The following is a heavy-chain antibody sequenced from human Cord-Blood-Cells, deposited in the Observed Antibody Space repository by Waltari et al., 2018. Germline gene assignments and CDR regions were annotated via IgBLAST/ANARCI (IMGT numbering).Heavy chain of an antibody. CDR2: ISSSSSYI. J-gene: IGHJ3*02. V-gene: IGHV3-21*01. CDR1: AFTFSSYS. D-gene: IGHD7-27*01. Sequence: EVQLVESGGGLVKPGGSLRLSCAASAFTFSSYSMTWVRPAPGKGLEWVSSISSSSSYIYYADSVKGRFTISRDNAKNSLYLQMNSLRAEDTAVYYCARDPRRANWGAFDIWGQGTMVTVSS. CDR3: ARDPRRANWGAFDI.